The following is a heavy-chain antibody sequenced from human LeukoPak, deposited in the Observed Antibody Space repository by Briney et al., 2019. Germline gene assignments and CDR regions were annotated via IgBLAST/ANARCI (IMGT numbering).Heavy chain of an antibody. J-gene: IGHJ5*02. V-gene: IGHV3-33*01. CDR2: IWYDGSNK. CDR1: GFTFSSYG. CDR3: ARYGSSREFDP. D-gene: IGHD6-13*01. Sequence: PGGSLRLSCAASGFTFSSYGMHWVRQAPGKGLEWVAVIWYDGSNKYYADSVKGRFTISRDNSKNTLYLQMNSLRAEDTAVYYCARYGSSREFDPWGQRPLVTVSS.